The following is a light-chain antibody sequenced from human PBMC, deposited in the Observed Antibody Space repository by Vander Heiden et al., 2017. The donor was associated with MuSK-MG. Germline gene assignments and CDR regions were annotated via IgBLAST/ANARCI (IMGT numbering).Light chain of an antibody. V-gene: IGLV3-1*01. CDR1: KLGDKY. CDR3: QAWDSSTVV. CDR2: QDS. Sequence: SYELTQPPSVSVSPGQTASITCSGDKLGDKYACWYQQKPGQSPVLVIYQDSKRPSGIPERVSGSNSGNTATLTISGTQAMDEAYYYCQAWDSSTVVFGGGTKLTVL. J-gene: IGLJ2*01.